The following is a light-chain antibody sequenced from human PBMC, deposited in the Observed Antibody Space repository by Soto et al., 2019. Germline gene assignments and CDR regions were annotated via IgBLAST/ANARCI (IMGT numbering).Light chain of an antibody. V-gene: IGKV3-20*01. Sequence: EIGLTQSPDTLSLSPGERATLSCRASQSISSYLAWYQQKPVQAPRLLIYGASSRATGIPDRFSGSGSGTDFTLAISRLEPGDSAVYFCQQCDTSPWTFGQGTKVEIK. J-gene: IGKJ1*01. CDR1: QSISSY. CDR3: QQCDTSPWT. CDR2: GAS.